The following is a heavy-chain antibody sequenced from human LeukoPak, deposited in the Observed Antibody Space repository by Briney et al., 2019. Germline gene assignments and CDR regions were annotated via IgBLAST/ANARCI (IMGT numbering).Heavy chain of an antibody. CDR3: ARDPRYPFQYQSDNSGFSLDY. V-gene: IGHV3-13*01. CDR2: IGTAGDT. J-gene: IGHJ4*02. CDR1: GFTFSSYD. D-gene: IGHD3-22*01. Sequence: PGGSLRLSCAASGFTFSSYDMHWVRQATGKGLEWVSAIGTAGDTYYPGSVKGRYTISRENAKNSLYLQMNSLGAADTAVYYCARDPRYPFQYQSDNSGFSLDYWGQGTLVTVSS.